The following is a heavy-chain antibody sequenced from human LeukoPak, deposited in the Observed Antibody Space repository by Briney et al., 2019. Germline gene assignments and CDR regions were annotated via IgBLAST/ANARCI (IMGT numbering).Heavy chain of an antibody. D-gene: IGHD6-13*01. Sequence: ASVKVSRKASGYTFTSYYMHWVRQAPGQGLEWMGIINPSGGSTSYAQKFQGRVTMTRDTSTSTAYMELRSLRSDDTAVYYCARDTVREAAADPVRFDPWGQGTLVTVSS. CDR2: INPSGGST. CDR3: ARDTVREAAADPVRFDP. CDR1: GYTFTSYY. V-gene: IGHV1-46*01. J-gene: IGHJ5*02.